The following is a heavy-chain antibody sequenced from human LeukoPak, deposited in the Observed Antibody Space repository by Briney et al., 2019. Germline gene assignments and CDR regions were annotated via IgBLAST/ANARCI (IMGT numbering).Heavy chain of an antibody. D-gene: IGHD3-3*01. CDR1: GGSFSGYY. J-gene: IGHJ2*01. CDR3: ARGGITIFGVVIEDNWYFDL. Sequence: SETLSLTCAVYGGSFSGYYWSWIRQPPGKGQEWIGEIDHSGSTNYNPSLKSRVTISVDTSKNQFSLKLSSVTAADTAVYYCARGGITIFGVVIEDNWYFDLWGRGTLVTVSS. CDR2: IDHSGST. V-gene: IGHV4-34*01.